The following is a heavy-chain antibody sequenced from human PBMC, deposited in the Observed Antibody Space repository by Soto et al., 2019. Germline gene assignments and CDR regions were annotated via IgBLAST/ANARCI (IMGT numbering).Heavy chain of an antibody. Sequence: PGGSLRLSCAASGFTFSSYGMHWVRQAPGKGLEWVAVISYDGSNKYYGDSVKGRFTISRDNSKNTLYLQINSLRPEDTAVYYCAKDSRYSSSQYYYYFYGMDVWGQGTTVTVSS. CDR1: GFTFSSYG. J-gene: IGHJ6*02. D-gene: IGHD6-13*01. V-gene: IGHV3-30*18. CDR2: ISYDGSNK. CDR3: AKDSRYSSSQYYYYFYGMDV.